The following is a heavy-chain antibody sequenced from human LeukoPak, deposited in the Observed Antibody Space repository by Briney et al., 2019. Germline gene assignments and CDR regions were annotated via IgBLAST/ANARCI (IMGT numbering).Heavy chain of an antibody. J-gene: IGHJ3*02. CDR1: GFTVSSNY. CDR2: IYSGGST. D-gene: IGHD3-10*01. Sequence: GGSLRLSCAASGFTVSSNYMSWVRQAPGKGLEWVSVIYSGGSTYYADSVKGRFTISRDNPKNTLYLQMNSLRAEDTAVYYCARDGGFYGSGSYPDAFDIWGQGTMVTVSS. CDR3: ARDGGFYGSGSYPDAFDI. V-gene: IGHV3-53*01.